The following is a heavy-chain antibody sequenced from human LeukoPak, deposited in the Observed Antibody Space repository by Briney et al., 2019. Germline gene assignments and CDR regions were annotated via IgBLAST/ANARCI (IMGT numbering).Heavy chain of an antibody. V-gene: IGHV4-30-4*01. CDR2: IYYGGSA. CDR1: GGSISSGDYY. CDR3: ARQQGYDILTGYYFDY. D-gene: IGHD3-9*01. J-gene: IGHJ4*02. Sequence: PSETLSLTCTVSGGSISSGDYYWSWIRQPPGKGLEWIGYIYYGGSAYYNPSLKSRVTISVDTSKNQFSLKLSSVTAADTAVYYCARQQGYDILTGYYFDYWGQGTLVTVSS.